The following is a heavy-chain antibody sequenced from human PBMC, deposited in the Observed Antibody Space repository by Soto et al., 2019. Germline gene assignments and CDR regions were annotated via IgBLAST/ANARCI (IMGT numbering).Heavy chain of an antibody. D-gene: IGHD6-25*01. CDR1: GFTFSSYW. V-gene: IGHV3-74*01. CDR2: INSDGSST. J-gene: IGHJ4*02. Sequence: EVQLVESGGGLVQPGGSLRLSCAASGFTFSSYWMHWVRQAPGKGLVWVSRINSDGSSTSYADSVKGRFTISRDTAKNTLYLQMNSLRAEDTAVYYCARDRGGGRGQVQYFDYWGQGTLVTVSS. CDR3: ARDRGGGRGQVQYFDY.